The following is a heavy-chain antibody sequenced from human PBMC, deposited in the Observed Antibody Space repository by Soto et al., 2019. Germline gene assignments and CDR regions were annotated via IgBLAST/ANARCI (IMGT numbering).Heavy chain of an antibody. D-gene: IGHD1-1*01. V-gene: IGHV3-33*01. Sequence: GGSLRLSCAASGFIFSNFGMHWVRQAPGKGLEWVAGAWYDGSNGVSADSVKGRFTISRDNSKNKLYLQMTSLRAEDTAVYYCFRDQRPARASAMDVWGQGTMVTVSS. CDR3: FRDQRPARASAMDV. CDR1: GFIFSNFG. CDR2: AWYDGSNG. J-gene: IGHJ6*02.